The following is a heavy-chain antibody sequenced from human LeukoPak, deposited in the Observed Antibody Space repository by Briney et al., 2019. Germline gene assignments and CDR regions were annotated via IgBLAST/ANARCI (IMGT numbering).Heavy chain of an antibody. Sequence: GGSLRLSCAASGFTFSSYAMSWVRQAPGEGLEWVSAISGSGGSTYYADSVKGRFTISRDNSKNTLYLQMNSLRAEDTAVYYCAKGLGRLWFGEFWFDPWGQGTLVTVSS. CDR3: AKGLGRLWFGEFWFDP. V-gene: IGHV3-23*01. J-gene: IGHJ5*02. D-gene: IGHD3-10*01. CDR2: ISGSGGST. CDR1: GFTFSSYA.